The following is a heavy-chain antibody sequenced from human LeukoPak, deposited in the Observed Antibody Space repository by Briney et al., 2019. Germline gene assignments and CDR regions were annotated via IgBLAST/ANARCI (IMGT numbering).Heavy chain of an antibody. CDR2: IYYSGST. J-gene: IGHJ4*02. V-gene: IGHV4-59*12. CDR1: GGSISSYY. Sequence: SETLSLTCTVSGGSISSYYWSWIRQPPGKGLEWIGYIYYSGSTYYNPSLKSRVTISVDTSKNQLSLKLSSVTAADTAVYYCATALPFQLVHWGQGTLVTVSS. D-gene: IGHD6-13*01. CDR3: ATALPFQLVH.